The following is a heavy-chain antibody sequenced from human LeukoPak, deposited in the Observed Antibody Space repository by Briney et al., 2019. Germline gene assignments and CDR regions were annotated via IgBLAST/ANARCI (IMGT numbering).Heavy chain of an antibody. CDR2: IHPEGNEK. Sequence: GGSLRLSCAASGFTFDDYGMSWVRQAPGRGLEWVANIHPEGNEKYHVESVKGRFTISRDNAKNSLFLQMNGLRVEDTAVYYCARGDDFSGDHWGQGTLVTVSS. D-gene: IGHD1-1*01. CDR3: ARGDDFSGDH. J-gene: IGHJ4*02. V-gene: IGHV3-7*04. CDR1: GFTFDDYG.